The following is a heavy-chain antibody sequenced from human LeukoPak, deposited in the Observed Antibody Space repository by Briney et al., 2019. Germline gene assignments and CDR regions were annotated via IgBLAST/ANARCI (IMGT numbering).Heavy chain of an antibody. J-gene: IGHJ6*03. CDR1: GYTFTSYY. D-gene: IGHD2-2*01. CDR3: ASTPATIYYYYMDV. V-gene: IGHV1-46*03. CDR2: INPSGGST. Sequence: GASVKVSCKASGYTFTSYYMHWVRQAPGQGLEWVGIINPSGGSTSYAQKFQGRVTMPRDTSTSTVYMELSRLRSEDTAVYYCASTPATIYYYYMDVWGKGTTVTVSS.